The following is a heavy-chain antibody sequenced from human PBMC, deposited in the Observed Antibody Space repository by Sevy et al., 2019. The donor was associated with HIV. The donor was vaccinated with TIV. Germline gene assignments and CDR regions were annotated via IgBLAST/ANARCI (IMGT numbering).Heavy chain of an antibody. CDR2: ISTFNVNT. J-gene: IGHJ4*02. D-gene: IGHD2-2*01. V-gene: IGHV1-18*01. Sequence: ASGKVSCKASGYTFTSYGISWVRQAPGQGLEWMGWISTFNVNTNNAQKVQGRVTMTTDTSTSTADIELTSQRSDDTAVYYCARDDCSSLSCHGSLLYWGQGTLVTVSS. CDR1: GYTFTSYG. CDR3: ARDDCSSLSCHGSLLY.